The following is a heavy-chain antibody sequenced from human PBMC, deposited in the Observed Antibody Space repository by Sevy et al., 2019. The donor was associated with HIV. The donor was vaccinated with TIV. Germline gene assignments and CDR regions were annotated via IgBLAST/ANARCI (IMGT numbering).Heavy chain of an antibody. V-gene: IGHV1-18*01. J-gene: IGHJ6*03. CDR3: ARRSGVPSNVYYYYYMDV. CDR1: GYTFTSYA. Sequence: ASVKVSCKASGYTFTSYAFSWVRQAPGQGLEWMGWINAYSGNTNYAQKLQGRVTMTTDISTSTAYMELRSLRSDDTAVYYCARRSGVPSNVYYYYYMDVWGKGTTVTVPS. CDR2: INAYSGNT. D-gene: IGHD3-3*01.